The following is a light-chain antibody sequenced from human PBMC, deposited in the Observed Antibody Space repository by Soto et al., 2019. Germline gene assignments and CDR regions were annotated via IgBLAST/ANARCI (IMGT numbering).Light chain of an antibody. CDR3: MQALQTPEYT. Sequence: DIVMTQSPLSLPVTPGEPASISCRSSQSLLHSNGYNYLDWYLQKPGQSPQLLIYLASNRAPGAPDRFSGSGSGTDFTLKISRVEADDVGVYYCMQALQTPEYTFGQGTKLEIK. CDR1: QSLLHSNGYNY. V-gene: IGKV2-28*01. CDR2: LAS. J-gene: IGKJ2*01.